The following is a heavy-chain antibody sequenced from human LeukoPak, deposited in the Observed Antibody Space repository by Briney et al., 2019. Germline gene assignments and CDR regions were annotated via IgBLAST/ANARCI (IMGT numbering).Heavy chain of an antibody. D-gene: IGHD1-26*01. V-gene: IGHV4-59*12. Sequence: SETLSLTCTVSGGSISTYHWSWIRQPPGKGPEWIAYVYYSGSTDYSPSLKSRATISVDTSKNQFSLKLSSVTAADTAVYYCASGSSYFDLWGQGTLVTVSS. CDR2: VYYSGST. CDR3: ASGSSYFDL. CDR1: GGSISTYH. J-gene: IGHJ4*02.